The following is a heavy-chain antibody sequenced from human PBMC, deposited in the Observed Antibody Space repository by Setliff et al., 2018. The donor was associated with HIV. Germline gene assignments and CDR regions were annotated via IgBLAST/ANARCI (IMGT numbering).Heavy chain of an antibody. V-gene: IGHV1-3*01. CDR2: IHAGKGDT. J-gene: IGHJ4*01. D-gene: IGHD2-8*02. CDR1: GYTFTTYS. Sequence: ASVKVSCKVSGYTFTTYSLHWVRQAPGQSLEWLGWIHAGKGDTKYSQDLQGRITISSDASANTAYMELSNLRSDDTAVYFCVGGALLAAFDFDHWGHGTLVTVSS. CDR3: VGGALLAAFDFDH.